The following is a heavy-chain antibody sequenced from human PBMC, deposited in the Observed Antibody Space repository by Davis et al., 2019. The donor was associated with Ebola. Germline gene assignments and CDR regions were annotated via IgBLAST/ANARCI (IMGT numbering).Heavy chain of an antibody. Sequence: GESLKISCAASGFTFSSFGMHWVRQAPGKGLEWVAVISYDGSDEYYADSVKGRFTIFRDNSKNTLYLQMNSLRAADTAVYYCAKGGSGWPSDYSYGMGVWGKGTTVTVSS. CDR3: AKGGSGWPSDYSYGMGV. CDR1: GFTFSSFG. D-gene: IGHD6-19*01. V-gene: IGHV3-30*18. CDR2: ISYDGSDE. J-gene: IGHJ6*04.